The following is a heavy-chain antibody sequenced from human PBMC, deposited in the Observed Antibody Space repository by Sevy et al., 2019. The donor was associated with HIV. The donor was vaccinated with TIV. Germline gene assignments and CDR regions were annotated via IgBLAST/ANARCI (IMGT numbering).Heavy chain of an antibody. CDR1: GFTFSSYA. CDR3: SIDSNTDSRSWYKTRYYYYGMDV. V-gene: IGHV3-30-3*01. J-gene: IGHJ6*02. CDR2: ISYDGSNK. Sequence: GGSLRLSCAASGFTFSSYAMHWVRQAPGKGLEWVAVISYDGSNKYYADSVKGRFTISRDNSKNTLYLQMNSLIAEDTAVYYCSIDSNTDSRSWYKTRYYYYGMDVWGQGTTVTVSS. D-gene: IGHD6-13*01.